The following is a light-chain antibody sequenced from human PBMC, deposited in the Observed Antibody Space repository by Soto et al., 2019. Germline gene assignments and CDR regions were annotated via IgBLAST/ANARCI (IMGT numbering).Light chain of an antibody. J-gene: IGKJ1*01. V-gene: IGKV3-11*01. CDR2: DAS. CDR3: QQYYISRT. Sequence: EIVLTQSPATLSLSPGERATLPCRASQSVSSYLAWYQQKPGQAPRLLIYDASNRATGIPARFSGSGSGTDFTLTISSLEPEDFAVYYCQQYYISRTFGQGTKVEIK. CDR1: QSVSSY.